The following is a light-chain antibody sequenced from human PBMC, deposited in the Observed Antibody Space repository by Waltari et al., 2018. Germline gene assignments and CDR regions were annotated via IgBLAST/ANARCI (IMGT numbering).Light chain of an antibody. Sequence: SYVLTQPPSVSVAPGQTARITCGGNNIGRTSVHWYQQKPGQAPVLVVYDDSARPSGIPERFSGSNSGNTATLTISRVEAGDEADYYCQVWDSSSDSVVFGGGTKLTVL. CDR3: QVWDSSSDSVV. CDR1: NIGRTS. CDR2: DDS. V-gene: IGLV3-21*02. J-gene: IGLJ2*01.